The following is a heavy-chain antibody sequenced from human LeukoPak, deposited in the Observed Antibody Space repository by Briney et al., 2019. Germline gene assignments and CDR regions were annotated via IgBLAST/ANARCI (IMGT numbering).Heavy chain of an antibody. D-gene: IGHD2-15*01. J-gene: IGHJ4*02. Sequence: SETLSLTCTVSGGSISSSSYYWGWIRQPPGKGLEWIGCIYYSGSTYYNPSLKSRVTISVDTSKNQFSLKLSSVTAADTAVYYCARHGGDIVVVVAGQGGYFDYWGQGTLVTVSS. V-gene: IGHV4-39*01. CDR1: GGSISSSSYY. CDR2: IYYSGST. CDR3: ARHGGDIVVVVAGQGGYFDY.